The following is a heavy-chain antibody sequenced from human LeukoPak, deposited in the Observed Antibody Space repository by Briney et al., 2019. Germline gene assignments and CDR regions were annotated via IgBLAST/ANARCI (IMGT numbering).Heavy chain of an antibody. J-gene: IGHJ5*02. Sequence: ASVKVSCKASGYTFTSYDINWVRQATGQGLEWMGWMNPNSGNTGYAQKLQGRVTMTRNTSISTAYMELSSLRSEDTAVYYCARRGYCSSTSCYTSWFDPWGQGTLVTVSS. V-gene: IGHV1-8*01. CDR3: ARRGYCSSTSCYTSWFDP. D-gene: IGHD2-2*02. CDR2: MNPNSGNT. CDR1: GYTFTSYD.